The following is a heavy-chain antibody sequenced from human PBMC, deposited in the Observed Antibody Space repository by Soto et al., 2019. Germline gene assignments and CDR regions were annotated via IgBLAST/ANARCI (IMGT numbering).Heavy chain of an antibody. J-gene: IGHJ4*02. CDR3: ARGIPYTAGMAY. CDR2: IKDDGREK. V-gene: IGHV3-7*01. D-gene: IGHD3-10*01. Sequence: EVQLVESGGGLVPPGGSLRLSCAGSGFTFSTLWLNWVRQAPGKGLEWVATIKDDGREKYYVDSVKGRFTISRDTATNSVYLQMNSLRAYDTAFYFCARGIPYTAGMAYWGQGSLVSVSS. CDR1: GFTFSTLW.